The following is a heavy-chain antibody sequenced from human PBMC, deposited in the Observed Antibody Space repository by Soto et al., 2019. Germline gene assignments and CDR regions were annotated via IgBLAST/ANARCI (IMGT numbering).Heavy chain of an antibody. D-gene: IGHD3-10*01. J-gene: IGHJ5*02. CDR2: INPSGGST. CDR3: AGDRHSYYGSGSNKWFDT. V-gene: IGHV1-46*01. Sequence: GXSVKVSCNASGYTFTSYYMHLVRQAPGQGLERMGIINPSGGSTSYAQKFQGRVTMTRDTSTSTVYMELSSLRSEDTAVYYCAGDRHSYYGSGSNKWFDTWGQGTLVTVSS. CDR1: GYTFTSYY.